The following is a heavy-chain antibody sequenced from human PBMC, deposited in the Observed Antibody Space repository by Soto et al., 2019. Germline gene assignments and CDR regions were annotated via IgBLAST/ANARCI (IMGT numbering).Heavy chain of an antibody. Sequence: QVQLQESGPGLVKPSQTLSLTCTVSGGSVSSGDYYWNWIRQPPGKGLEWIGYIFDTGNTQYNPSLKSRISISVDTSKNQYSLKLTSVTAADTAVYFCARVYGGDYYSDYDMDVWGQGTTVIVSS. V-gene: IGHV4-30-4*01. J-gene: IGHJ6*02. CDR1: GGSVSSGDYY. CDR2: IFDTGNT. D-gene: IGHD4-17*01. CDR3: ARVYGGDYYSDYDMDV.